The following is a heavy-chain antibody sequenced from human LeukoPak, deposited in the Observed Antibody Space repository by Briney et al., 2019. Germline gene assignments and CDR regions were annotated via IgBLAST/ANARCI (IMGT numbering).Heavy chain of an antibody. CDR1: GGSISSYY. CDR2: IYTSGST. D-gene: IGHD6-6*01. V-gene: IGHV4-4*07. CDR3: ARSIAARGKYYFDY. J-gene: IGHJ4*02. Sequence: PSETLSLTCTVSGGSISSYYWSWIRQPAGRGLEWIGRIYTSGSTNYNPSLKSRVTMSVDTSKNQFSLKLSSVTAADTAVYYCARSIAARGKYYFDYWGQGTLVTVSS.